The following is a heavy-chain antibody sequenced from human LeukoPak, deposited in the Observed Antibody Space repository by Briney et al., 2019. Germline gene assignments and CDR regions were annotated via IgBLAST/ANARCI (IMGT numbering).Heavy chain of an antibody. V-gene: IGHV3-30*18. CDR3: AKDIVGATTGPFDY. J-gene: IGHJ4*02. Sequence: GGSLRLSCAASGFTFSSYGMHWVRQAPGKGLEWVAVISYDGSNKYYADSVKGRFTISRDNAKNSLYLQMNSLRAEDTALYYCAKDIVGATTGPFDYWGQGTLVTVSS. D-gene: IGHD1-26*01. CDR2: ISYDGSNK. CDR1: GFTFSSYG.